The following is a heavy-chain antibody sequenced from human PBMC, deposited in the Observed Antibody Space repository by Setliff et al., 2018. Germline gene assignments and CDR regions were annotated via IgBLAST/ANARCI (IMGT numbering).Heavy chain of an antibody. Sequence: ASVKVSCKASGYTFTNHYMHWVRQAPGQGLEWMGMINPGGGSTTYAQKFQGRVTMTRDTSTSTVYMELSSLRTEDTAVYYCARDPNAYSSTSCYRDWGQGTLVTVSS. D-gene: IGHD2-2*02. CDR3: ARDPNAYSSTSCYRD. J-gene: IGHJ4*02. V-gene: IGHV1-46*01. CDR2: INPGGGST. CDR1: GYTFTNHY.